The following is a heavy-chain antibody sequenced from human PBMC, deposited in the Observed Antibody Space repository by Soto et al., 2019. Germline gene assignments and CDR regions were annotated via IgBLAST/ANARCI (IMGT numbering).Heavy chain of an antibody. CDR3: ARCRGIAAGNYYGMDV. CDR1: GFTFSSYW. V-gene: IGHV3-48*02. Sequence: GGSLRLSCAASGFTFSSYWMHWVRQAPGKGLEWVSYISSSSSTIYYADSVKGRFTISRDNAKNSLYLQMNSLRDEDTAVYYCARCRGIAAGNYYGMDVWGQGTTVTV. CDR2: ISSSSSTI. J-gene: IGHJ6*02. D-gene: IGHD6-13*01.